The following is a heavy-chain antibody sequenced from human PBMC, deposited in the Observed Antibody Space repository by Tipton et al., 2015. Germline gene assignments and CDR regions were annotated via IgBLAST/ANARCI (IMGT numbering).Heavy chain of an antibody. D-gene: IGHD3-22*01. CDR3: ARDAWAGDSRGFYYIY. CDR2: IYYSGST. Sequence: GLVKPSETLSLTCTVSDGSISSYYWSWIRQPPGKGLEWIGYIYYSGSTNYNPSVKSRVSISVGRSKNQFSLRLNSVTAADTAVYFCARDAWAGDSRGFYYIYWGQGTLVRVSS. CDR1: DGSISSYY. V-gene: IGHV4-59*01. J-gene: IGHJ4*02.